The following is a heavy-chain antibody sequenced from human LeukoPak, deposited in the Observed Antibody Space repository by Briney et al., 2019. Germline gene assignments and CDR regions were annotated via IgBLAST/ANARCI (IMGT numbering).Heavy chain of an antibody. D-gene: IGHD6-13*01. CDR1: GFTFSSYA. V-gene: IGHV3-23*01. CDR2: ISGSGGST. CDR3: AKDYVAGALWDYMDV. Sequence: GGSLRLSCAASGFTFSSYAMSWVRQAPGKGLEWVSAISGSGGSTYYADSVKGRFTISRDNSKNTLYPQMNSLRAEDTGIYYCAKDYVAGALWDYMDVWGKGTTVTVSS. J-gene: IGHJ6*03.